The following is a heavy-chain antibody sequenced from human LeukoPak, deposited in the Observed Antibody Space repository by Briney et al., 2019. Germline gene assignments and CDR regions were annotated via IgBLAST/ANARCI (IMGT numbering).Heavy chain of an antibody. CDR3: ARATGYDELDY. J-gene: IGHJ4*02. CDR2: IYYSGST. Sequence: SETLSLTCTVSGGSISSYYWSWIRQPPGKGLEWIGYIYYSGSTNYNPSLKSRVTISVDTSKNQFSLKLSSVTAADTAVYYCARATGYDELDYWGQGTLVTVSS. CDR1: GGSISSYY. V-gene: IGHV4-59*01. D-gene: IGHD5-12*01.